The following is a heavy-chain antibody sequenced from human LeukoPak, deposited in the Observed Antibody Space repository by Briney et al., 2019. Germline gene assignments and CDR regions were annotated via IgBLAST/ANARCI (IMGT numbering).Heavy chain of an antibody. Sequence: GASVKVSCKASGFTFTTYYIHWARQAPGQGLEWLGVISPSGDTTTYAQKFQGRVTMTRDTSTSTVYMELSSLRSEDTAVYYWARVAVALDCWGQGTLVTVSS. CDR2: ISPSGDTT. V-gene: IGHV1-46*01. J-gene: IGHJ4*02. CDR3: ARVAVALDC. CDR1: GFTFTTYY. D-gene: IGHD6-19*01.